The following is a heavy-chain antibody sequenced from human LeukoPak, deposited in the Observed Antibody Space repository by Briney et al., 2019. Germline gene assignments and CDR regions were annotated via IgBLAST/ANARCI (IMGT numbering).Heavy chain of an antibody. V-gene: IGHV1-18*01. CDR1: GYTFSNFG. J-gene: IGHJ3*02. CDR2: ISAYNGNT. CDR3: AREPPHAFDI. Sequence: ASVKVSCKASGYTFSNFGISWVRQAPGQGLEWMGWISAYNGNTDYAQKLQGRVTMTTDTSTSTAYMELRSLRSDDTAVYYCAREPPHAFDIWGQGTMVTVSS.